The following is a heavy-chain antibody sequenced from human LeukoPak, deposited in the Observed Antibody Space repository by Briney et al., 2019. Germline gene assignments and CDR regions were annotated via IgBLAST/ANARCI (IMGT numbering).Heavy chain of an antibody. J-gene: IGHJ4*02. Sequence: GASVKVSCKASGYTFTGYYIHWVRQAPGQGLEWMGWINPNINGTNYAQKFQGRATMTRDRSISTAYMELSRLRSDDTAVYYCARERTPGSGYGVDYWGQGTLVTVSS. V-gene: IGHV1-2*02. CDR3: ARERTPGSGYGVDY. D-gene: IGHD6-25*01. CDR1: GYTFTGYY. CDR2: INPNINGT.